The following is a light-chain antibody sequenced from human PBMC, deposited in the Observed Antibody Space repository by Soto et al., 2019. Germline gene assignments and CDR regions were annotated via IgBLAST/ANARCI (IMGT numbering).Light chain of an antibody. CDR1: SSDVGDYNY. V-gene: IGLV2-14*01. CDR3: SSYTSTNTLFV. Sequence: QSVLTQPASVSGSPGQSITISCTGTSSDVGDYNYVSWYQQRPGKAPKLMIYEVNNRPSGVSDRFSGSKSGITASLTISGLQAEDEADYYCSSYTSTNTLFVFGTGTKLTVL. CDR2: EVN. J-gene: IGLJ1*01.